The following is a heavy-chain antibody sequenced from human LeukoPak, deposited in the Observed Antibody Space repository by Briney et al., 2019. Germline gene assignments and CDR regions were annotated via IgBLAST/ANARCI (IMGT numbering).Heavy chain of an antibody. CDR1: GGSISSYY. D-gene: IGHD4-17*01. V-gene: IGHV4-59*08. CDR3: ARRVYGDYGNWFDP. Sequence: SETLSLTCTVSGGSISSYYWNWIRQPPGKGLEWIANIYYSGSTNYNPSLKSRVTISVDTSKNQFSPKLSSVTAADTAVYYCARRVYGDYGNWFDPWGQGTLVTVSS. J-gene: IGHJ5*02. CDR2: IYYSGST.